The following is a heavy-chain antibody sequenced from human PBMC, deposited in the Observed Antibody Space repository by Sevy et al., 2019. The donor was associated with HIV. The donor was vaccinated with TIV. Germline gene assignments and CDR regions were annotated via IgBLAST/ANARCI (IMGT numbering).Heavy chain of an antibody. D-gene: IGHD3-3*01. V-gene: IGHV3-30-3*01. CDR1: GFTFSSYA. Sequence: GGSLRLSCAASGFTFSSYAMHWVRQAPGKGLEWVAVISYDGSNKYYADSVKGRFTISRDNSKNTLYLQTNSLRAEDTAVYYCARSPDFWSGYTPRTNYYGMDVWGQGTTVTVSS. J-gene: IGHJ6*02. CDR3: ARSPDFWSGYTPRTNYYGMDV. CDR2: ISYDGSNK.